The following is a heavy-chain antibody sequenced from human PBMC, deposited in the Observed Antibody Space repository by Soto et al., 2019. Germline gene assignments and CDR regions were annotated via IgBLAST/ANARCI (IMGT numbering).Heavy chain of an antibody. CDR1: GFTFSTYW. V-gene: IGHV3-7*04. CDR2: IKPDGSEK. J-gene: IGHJ3*02. CDR3: ARGDYYDSSGPFSDAFDI. D-gene: IGHD3-22*01. Sequence: GGSLRLSCAASGFTFSTYWMSWVRQAPGKGLEWVANIKPDGSEKWYVDSVKGRFTISRDNAKKSVYLQMNSLRAEDTAVYYSARGDYYDSSGPFSDAFDIWGQGTMVTVSS.